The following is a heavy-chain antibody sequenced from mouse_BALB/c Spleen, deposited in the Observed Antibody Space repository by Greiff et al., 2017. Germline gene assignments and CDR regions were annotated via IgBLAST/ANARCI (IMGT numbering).Heavy chain of an antibody. CDR1: GYTFSSYW. CDR3: ARDCNYRTRFAY. Sequence: QVQLQQSGAELMKPGASVKISCKATGYTFSSYWIEWVKQRPGHGLEWIGEILPGSGSTNYNEKFKGKATFTADTSSNTAYMQLSSLTSEDSAVYYCARDCNYRTRFAYWGQGTLVTVSA. V-gene: IGHV1-9*01. D-gene: IGHD2-1*01. J-gene: IGHJ3*01. CDR2: ILPGSGST.